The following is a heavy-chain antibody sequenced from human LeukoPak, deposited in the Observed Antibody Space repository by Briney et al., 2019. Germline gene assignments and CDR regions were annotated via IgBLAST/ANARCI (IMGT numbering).Heavy chain of an antibody. Sequence: PSETLSLTCTVSGGSTSNYFCTWLRQSAGKGLEWIGRIHTSGSTNYNPSLKSRVSMSVDTSKNQFSLKLSSVTAADTAVYYCARYGGWFDPWGQGTLVTVSS. D-gene: IGHD4-23*01. CDR3: ARYGGWFDP. CDR2: IHTSGST. CDR1: GGSTSNYF. V-gene: IGHV4-4*07. J-gene: IGHJ5*02.